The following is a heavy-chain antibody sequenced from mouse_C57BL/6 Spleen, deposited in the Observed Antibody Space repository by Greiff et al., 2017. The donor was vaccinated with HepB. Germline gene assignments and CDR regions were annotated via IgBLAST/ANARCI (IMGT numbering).Heavy chain of an antibody. CDR2: IDPSDSYT. CDR1: GYTFTSYW. D-gene: IGHD2-3*01. V-gene: IGHV1-50*01. J-gene: IGHJ1*03. Sequence: VQLQQPGAELVKPGASVKLSCKASGYTFTSYWMQWVKQRPGQGLEWIGEIDPSDSYTNYNQKFKGKATLNVDTSSSTAYMQRSSLTSEDSAVYDCARRTDGYYRYFDVWGTGTTVTVSS. CDR3: ARRTDGYYRYFDV.